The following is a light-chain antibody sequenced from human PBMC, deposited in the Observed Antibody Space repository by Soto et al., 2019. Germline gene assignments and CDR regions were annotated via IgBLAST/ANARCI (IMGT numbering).Light chain of an antibody. Sequence: EIVLTQSPGTLSLSPGEGATLSCRASQSISSNFLAWYQQKRGQAPRLLIHGASNRATGIPDRFSGSGSGTDFTLTITRLEPEDFAVYYCQHYGSSRTFGQGTKVDIK. V-gene: IGKV3-20*01. J-gene: IGKJ1*01. CDR2: GAS. CDR1: QSISSNF. CDR3: QHYGSSRT.